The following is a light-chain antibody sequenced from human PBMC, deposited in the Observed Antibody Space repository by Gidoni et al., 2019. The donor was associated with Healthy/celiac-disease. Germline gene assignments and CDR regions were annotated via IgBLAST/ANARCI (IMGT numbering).Light chain of an antibody. V-gene: IGLV2-14*01. CDR3: SSYTSSSTPLV. CDR2: EVS. J-gene: IGLJ1*01. Sequence: QSALPQPASVSGSPGPSLTISCTGTSSDVGGYNYVSWYQQHPGKAPKLMIYEVSNRPSGVSNRFSGSKSGNTASLTISGLQAEDEADYYCSSYTSSSTPLVFGTGTKVTVL. CDR1: SSDVGGYNY.